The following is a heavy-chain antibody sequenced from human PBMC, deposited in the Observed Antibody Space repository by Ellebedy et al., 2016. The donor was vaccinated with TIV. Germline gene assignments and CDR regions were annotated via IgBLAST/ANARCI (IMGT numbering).Heavy chain of an antibody. D-gene: IGHD3-10*01. Sequence: PGGSLRLSCAASGFRFSSYWMHWVRQAPGKGLVWVSRINTDESNTNYADSVKGRFTISRDNAKNTLYLQMNRLRVEDTAVYYCATTLPVTLLRGVTHFDYWGQGTLVTVSS. J-gene: IGHJ4*02. CDR1: GFRFSSYW. CDR2: INTDESNT. CDR3: ATTLPVTLLRGVTHFDY. V-gene: IGHV3-74*01.